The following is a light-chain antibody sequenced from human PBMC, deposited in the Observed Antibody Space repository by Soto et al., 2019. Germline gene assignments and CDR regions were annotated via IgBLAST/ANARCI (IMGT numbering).Light chain of an antibody. J-gene: IGLJ2*01. CDR2: NVS. Sequence: QSALTQPASVSGSPGQSITISCTGTSSDVGGYNYVSWYQQHPGKAPKLMIYNVSNRPSGVSNRFSGSKFGNTASLTISGLQAEDEGHYYCSSFTSTNTVLFGGGTKLTVL. CDR1: SSDVGGYNY. V-gene: IGLV2-14*01. CDR3: SSFTSTNTVL.